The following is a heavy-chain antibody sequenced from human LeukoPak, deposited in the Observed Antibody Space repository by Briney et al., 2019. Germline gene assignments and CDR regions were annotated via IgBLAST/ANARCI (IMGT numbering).Heavy chain of an antibody. CDR3: ARDEFGVSDY. J-gene: IGHJ4*02. D-gene: IGHD3-3*01. Sequence: SETLSLTCTVSGGSISSYYWSWIRQPPGKGLEWIGYIYYSGSTNYNPSLKSRVTISVDTSKNQFSLKLSSVTAADTAVYYCARDEFGVSDYWGQGILVTVSS. V-gene: IGHV4-59*01. CDR1: GGSISSYY. CDR2: IYYSGST.